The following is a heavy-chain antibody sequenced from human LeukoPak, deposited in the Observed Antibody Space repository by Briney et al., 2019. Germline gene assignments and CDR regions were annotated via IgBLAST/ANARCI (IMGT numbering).Heavy chain of an antibody. J-gene: IGHJ6*03. CDR3: AKAAGSTRYYCVDV. CDR2: INWDGGST. CDR1: GFTFDDYA. D-gene: IGHD2/OR15-2a*01. Sequence: GGSLRLSCAASGFTFDDYAMHWVRQAPGKGLEGVSLINWDGGSTYYADSVKGRFTISRENSKNSLYLQMNSLRSEDTALYYCAKAAGSTRYYCVDVWGKGTTVTVSS. V-gene: IGHV3-43D*03.